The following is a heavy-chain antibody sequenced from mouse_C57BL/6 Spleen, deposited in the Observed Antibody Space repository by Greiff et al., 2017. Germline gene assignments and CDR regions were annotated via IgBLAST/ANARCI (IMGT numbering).Heavy chain of an antibody. CDR3: ARYYGSSYDYARDY. D-gene: IGHD1-1*01. CDR2: INPSTGGT. V-gene: IGHV1-42*01. J-gene: IGHJ4*01. CDR1: GYSFTGYY. Sequence: EVQLQQSGPELVKPGASVKISCTASGYSFTGYYMNWVKQSPEKSLEWIGEINPSTGGTTYNQKFKAKATLTVDKSSSTAYMQLKSLTSEDSAVYYGARYYGSSYDYARDYWGQGTSVTVSS.